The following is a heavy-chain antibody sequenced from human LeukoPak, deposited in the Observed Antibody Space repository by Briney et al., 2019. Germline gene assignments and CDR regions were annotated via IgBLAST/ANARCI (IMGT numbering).Heavy chain of an antibody. Sequence: PSGTLSLTCTVSGGSISSSNYYWGWIRQPPGKGLEWLGIIYYSGSTYYNPPLKSRVTISVDTSKNQFSLKLSSVTAADTAVYYCARGQDYYDTSGYAFDIWGQGTMVTVSS. CDR1: GGSISSSNYY. CDR2: IYYSGST. J-gene: IGHJ3*02. CDR3: ARGQDYYDTSGYAFDI. D-gene: IGHD3-22*01. V-gene: IGHV4-39*01.